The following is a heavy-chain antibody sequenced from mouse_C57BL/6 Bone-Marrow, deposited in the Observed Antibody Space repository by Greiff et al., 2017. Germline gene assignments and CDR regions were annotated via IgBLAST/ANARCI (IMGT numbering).Heavy chain of an antibody. CDR2: IYPGNGAT. V-gene: IGHV1-5*01. CDR3: TRQGPYNSYAMDY. CDR1: GYTFTSYW. J-gene: IGHJ4*01. Sequence: VQLQQSGTVLARPGASVKMSCKTSGYTFTSYWMHWVKQRPGQGLEWIGAIYPGNGATSYNQKFKGKAKLTAGTSASTSYMELSSLTNEDSAVYYCTRQGPYNSYAMDYWGRGTSVTVSA.